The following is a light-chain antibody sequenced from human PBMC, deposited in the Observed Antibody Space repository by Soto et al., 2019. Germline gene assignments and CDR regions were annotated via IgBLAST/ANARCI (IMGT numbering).Light chain of an antibody. Sequence: DIQMTQSPSSLSASVGDTVTITCRASQGIIDYLAWYQQRPGKVPKLLIYAASTLQTGVPSRFSGSGAGTDFTLTISSLQPEDVATYYYQKYYTAPQTFGQGTRVEIK. CDR2: AAS. J-gene: IGKJ1*01. CDR3: QKYYTAPQT. V-gene: IGKV1-27*01. CDR1: QGIIDY.